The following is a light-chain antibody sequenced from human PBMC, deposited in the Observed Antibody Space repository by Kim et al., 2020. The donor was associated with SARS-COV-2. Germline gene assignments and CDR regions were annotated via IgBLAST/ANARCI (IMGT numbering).Light chain of an antibody. Sequence: QSALTQPPSASGSPGQSVTISCTGTSSDVGGYNYVSWYQQHPGKAPKLIIYEVFKRPSGVPDRFSGSKSGNTASLTVSGLQAEDEADYYCRSYGGSSKLRVFGGGTQLTVL. J-gene: IGLJ3*02. CDR3: RSYGGSSKLRV. CDR2: EVF. V-gene: IGLV2-8*01. CDR1: SSDVGGYNY.